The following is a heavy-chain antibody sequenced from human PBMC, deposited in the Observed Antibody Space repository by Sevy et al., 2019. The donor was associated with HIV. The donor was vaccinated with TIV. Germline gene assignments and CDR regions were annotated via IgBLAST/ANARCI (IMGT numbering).Heavy chain of an antibody. CDR3: AVRLSSAWYFDY. CDR2: IYSDGTT. D-gene: IGHD6-19*01. Sequence: GGSLRLSCAASGFSVSRNHINWVRQAPGKGQEWISVIYSDGTTQYADSVKGRFTISRDTSNNTVYLQVRSLRADDTAVYYCAVRLSSAWYFDYWGQGTLVTVSS. V-gene: IGHV3-53*01. CDR1: GFSVSRNH. J-gene: IGHJ4*02.